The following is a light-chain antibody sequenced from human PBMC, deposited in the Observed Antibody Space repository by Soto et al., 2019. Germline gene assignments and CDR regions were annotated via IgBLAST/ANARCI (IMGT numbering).Light chain of an antibody. V-gene: IGKV1-8*01. CDR2: AAS. J-gene: IGKJ2*01. Sequence: AIRMTQSPSSFSASTGDRVTITCRASQGISSYLAWYQQKPGKAPKLLIYAASTLQSGVPSRFSGSGSGTDFTLTLSCLQSEDFATYYCQQYYSYPHTFGQGTKLELK. CDR1: QGISSY. CDR3: QQYYSYPHT.